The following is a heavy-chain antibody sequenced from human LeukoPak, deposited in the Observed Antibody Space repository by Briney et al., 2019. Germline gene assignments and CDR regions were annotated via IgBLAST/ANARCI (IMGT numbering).Heavy chain of an antibody. D-gene: IGHD3-10*01. CDR1: GGTFSSYA. Sequence: SVKVSCKPSGGTFSSYAISWVRQAPGQGLEWMGGVIAIFGTANYAQKSQGRVTLTADESTSTAYMQMSTLRSADTPLYSCARAMVRGVRPPYYYYYDMDVCGKGTTVTVSS. V-gene: IGHV1-69*13. CDR2: VIAIFGTA. J-gene: IGHJ6*03. CDR3: ARAMVRGVRPPYYYYYDMDV.